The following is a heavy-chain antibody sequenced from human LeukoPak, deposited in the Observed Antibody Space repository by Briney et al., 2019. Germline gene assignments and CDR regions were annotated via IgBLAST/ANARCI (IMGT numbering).Heavy chain of an antibody. J-gene: IGHJ3*02. CDR3: ASTGGYGSYDAFDI. CDR2: IYYSGST. CDR1: GGSISSGDYY. D-gene: IGHD1-26*01. V-gene: IGHV4-30-4*01. Sequence: PSETLSLTCTVSGGSISSGDYYWSWIRQPPGKGLEWIGYIYYSGSTYYNPSLKSRVTISVDTSKNQFSLKLSSVTAADTAVYYCASTGGYGSYDAFDIWGQGTMVTVSS.